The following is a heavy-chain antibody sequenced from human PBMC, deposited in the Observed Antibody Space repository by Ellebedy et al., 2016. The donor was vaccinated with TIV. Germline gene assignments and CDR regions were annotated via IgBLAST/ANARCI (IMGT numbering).Heavy chain of an antibody. CDR3: ARNLYGDFASFVDY. J-gene: IGHJ4*02. CDR1: GFSLSTDGVG. D-gene: IGHD4-17*01. Sequence: SGPTLVXPSPTLTLTCTFSGFSLSTDGVGVVWIRQPPGKALEWLALIYWNDDKRYSPSLRSRPTITKDTSKNQVVLTMTNMDPVETATYYCARNLYGDFASFVDYWGQGTLVTVSS. V-gene: IGHV2-5*01. CDR2: IYWNDDK.